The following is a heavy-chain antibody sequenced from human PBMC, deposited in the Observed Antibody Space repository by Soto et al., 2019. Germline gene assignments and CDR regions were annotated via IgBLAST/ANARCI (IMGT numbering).Heavy chain of an antibody. Sequence: PGGSLRPTSSAAGPTSSICSINRVRQATRVGREWVSSIISCSNYIYYADSMKGRFTISGDNAKNSLYLQMNSLRAEDTAVYYCARGPYYYDSSAYPDYWGQGTLVTVST. D-gene: IGHD3-22*01. CDR2: IISCSNYI. CDR1: GPTSSICS. CDR3: ARGPYYYDSSAYPDY. V-gene: IGHV3-21*01. J-gene: IGHJ4*02.